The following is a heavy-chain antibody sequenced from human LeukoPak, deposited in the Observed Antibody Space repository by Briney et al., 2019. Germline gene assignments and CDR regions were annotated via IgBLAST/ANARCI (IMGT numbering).Heavy chain of an antibody. CDR3: AKGYYYDSSGSYFDY. V-gene: IGHV3-23*01. D-gene: IGHD3-22*01. CDR1: GFTFSSYA. Sequence: GGSLRLSCAASGFTFSSYAMSWVRQAPGKGLEWVSAISGSGGSTYYADSVKGRFTISRDNSKNTLYLQMNSLRAEDTAVYYCAKGYYYDSSGSYFDYWGQGTLVTVSS. CDR2: ISGSGGST. J-gene: IGHJ4*02.